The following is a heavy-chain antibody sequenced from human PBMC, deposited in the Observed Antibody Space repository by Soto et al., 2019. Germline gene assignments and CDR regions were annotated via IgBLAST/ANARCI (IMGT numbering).Heavy chain of an antibody. D-gene: IGHD5-18*01. J-gene: IGHJ4*02. CDR1: GFSLSTSGVG. CDR3: AHTTAWIQLWLPSEINDRYFDY. V-gene: IGHV2-5*02. Sequence: QITLKESGPTLVKPTQTLTLTCTFSGFSLSTSGVGVGWIRQPPGKALEWLALIYWDDDKRYSPSLKSRLTTTKDPSKNQVVLTITNMDPVDTATYYCAHTTAWIQLWLPSEINDRYFDYWGQGTLVTVSS. CDR2: IYWDDDK.